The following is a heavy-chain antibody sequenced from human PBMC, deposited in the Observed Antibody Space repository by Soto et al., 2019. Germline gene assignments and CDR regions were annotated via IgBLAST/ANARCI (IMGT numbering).Heavy chain of an antibody. CDR2: INPNSGGT. CDR1: GYTFTGYY. D-gene: IGHD1-1*01. CDR3: AREEGNVAHDGMHV. V-gene: IGHV1-2*02. Sequence: ASVKVSCKASGYTFTGYYMHWVRQAPGQGLEWMGWINPNSGGTNYAQKFQGRVTMTRDTSISTAYMELSRLRSDDTAVYYCAREEGNVAHDGMHVWGQGTTVTVSS. J-gene: IGHJ6*02.